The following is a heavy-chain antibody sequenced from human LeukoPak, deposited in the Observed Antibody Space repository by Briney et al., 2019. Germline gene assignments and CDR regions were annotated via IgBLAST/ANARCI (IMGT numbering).Heavy chain of an antibody. D-gene: IGHD2-2*02. CDR2: INHSGST. Sequence: SETLSLTCAVYGGSFSGYYWSWIRQPPGKGLEWIGEINHSGSTNYNPSLKSRVTISVDTSRNQFSLKLSSVTAADTAVYYCARVYRYCYMDVWGKGTTVTISS. CDR3: ARVYRYCYMDV. V-gene: IGHV4-34*01. CDR1: GGSFSGYY. J-gene: IGHJ6*03.